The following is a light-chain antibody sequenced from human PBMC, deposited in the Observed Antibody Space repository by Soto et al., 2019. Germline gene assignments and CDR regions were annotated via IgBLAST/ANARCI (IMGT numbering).Light chain of an antibody. J-gene: IGKJ1*01. Sequence: EIVLTQSPGTLSLSPGERATLSCRASQSVSSSYLAWYQQKPGQAPRLLIYGASSRATGTPDRFSGSGSGTDFTLTISRLEPEDFAVYYCQQYGISPWTFGQGTKVEI. CDR2: GAS. CDR3: QQYGISPWT. V-gene: IGKV3-20*01. CDR1: QSVSSSY.